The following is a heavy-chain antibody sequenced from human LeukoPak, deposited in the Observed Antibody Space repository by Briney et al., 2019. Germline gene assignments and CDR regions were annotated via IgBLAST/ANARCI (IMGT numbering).Heavy chain of an antibody. CDR2: ISGSGGST. V-gene: IGHV3-23*01. J-gene: IGHJ4*02. CDR1: GFTFSSYA. CDR3: AKDRAGFGGVIVSYFDY. Sequence: GGSPRLSCAASGFTFSSYAMSWVRQAPGKGLEWVSAISGSGGSTYYADSVKGRFTISRDNSKNTLYLQMNSLRAEDTAVYYCAKDRAGFGGVIVSYFDYWGQGTLVTVSS. D-gene: IGHD3-16*02.